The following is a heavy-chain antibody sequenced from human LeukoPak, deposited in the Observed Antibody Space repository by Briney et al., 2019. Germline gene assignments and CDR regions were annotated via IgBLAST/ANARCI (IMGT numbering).Heavy chain of an antibody. J-gene: IGHJ3*02. CDR3: ARYRNCGSDCYDAFDI. V-gene: IGHV4-59*08. D-gene: IGHD2-21*02. Sequence: SETLSLTCTVSGGSISSYYWSWIRQPPGKGPEWIGYINSTGSTNYNPSLKSRVTISVDTSNNQFSLKLNSVTAADTAVYYCARYRNCGSDCYDAFDIWGQGTMVTVSS. CDR2: INSTGST. CDR1: GGSISSYY.